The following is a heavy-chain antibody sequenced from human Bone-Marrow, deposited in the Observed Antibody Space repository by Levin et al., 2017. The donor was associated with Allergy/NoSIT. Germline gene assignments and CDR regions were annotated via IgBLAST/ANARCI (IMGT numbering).Heavy chain of an antibody. Sequence: GASVKVSCKGSGYTFMSYWIGWVRQQPGKGLEWIGIIFPGDSDTRYSPSFQGQVTISADKSTKSAYLQWRSLKASDTATYYCARGRGSSWYSYFDLWGQGSLVTVSS. CDR2: IFPGDSDT. CDR1: GYTFMSYW. V-gene: IGHV5-51*01. J-gene: IGHJ4*02. D-gene: IGHD6-13*01. CDR3: ARGRGSSWYSYFDL.